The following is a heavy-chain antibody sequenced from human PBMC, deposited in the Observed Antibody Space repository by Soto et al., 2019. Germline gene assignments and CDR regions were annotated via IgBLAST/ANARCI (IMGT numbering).Heavy chain of an antibody. CDR1: GYTLTELS. CDR3: ATWVGDFWSKRYYFDY. V-gene: IGHV1-24*01. D-gene: IGHD3-3*01. CDR2: FDPEDGET. J-gene: IGHJ4*02. Sequence: ASVKVSCKVSGYTLTELSMHWVRQAPGKGLAWMGGFDPEDGETIYAQKFQGRVTMTEDTSIDTAYMELSSLRSEDTAVYYCATWVGDFWSKRYYFDYWGQGTLVTVSS.